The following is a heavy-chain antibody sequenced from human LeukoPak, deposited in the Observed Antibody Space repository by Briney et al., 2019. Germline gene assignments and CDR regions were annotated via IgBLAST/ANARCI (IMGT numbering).Heavy chain of an antibody. CDR3: ARGAEYVYYFDY. D-gene: IGHD2-2*01. CDR2: IYYNGQT. J-gene: IGHJ4*02. CDR1: GGSISTAGYY. V-gene: IGHV4-31*03. Sequence: SETLSLTSTVSGGSISTAGYYWSWIRQHPGKGLEWIGYIYYNGQTYYNPSLKSRLTLSADTSDNPFSLKVTSVTAADTAVYYCARGAEYVYYFDYWGQGSLVTVSS.